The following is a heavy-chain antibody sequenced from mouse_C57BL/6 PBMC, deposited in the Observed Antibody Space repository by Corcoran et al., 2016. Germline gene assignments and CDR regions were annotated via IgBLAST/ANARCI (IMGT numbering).Heavy chain of an antibody. CDR3: ARSGYYGSSYDFDY. V-gene: IGHV1-18*01. CDR1: GYTFTDYN. CDR2: INPNNGGT. D-gene: IGHD1-1*01. Sequence: EVQLQQSGPELVKPGASVKIPCKASGYTFTDYNMDWVKQGHGKSLEWIGDINPNNGGTIYNQKFKGKATLTVDKSSSTAYMELRSLTSEDTAVYYCARSGYYGSSYDFDYWGQGTTLTVSS. J-gene: IGHJ2*01.